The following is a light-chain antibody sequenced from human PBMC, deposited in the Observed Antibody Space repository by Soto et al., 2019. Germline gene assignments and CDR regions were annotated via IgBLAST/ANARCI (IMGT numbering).Light chain of an antibody. V-gene: IGLV2-11*01. CDR1: SSDIGAYNY. CDR2: DVS. Sequence: QSVLTQPRSVSGSPGQSVTISCTGTSSDIGAYNYVSWYQQQPGKVPKLMLYDVSKRPSGVPDRFSGSKSGNTASLTISGLQADDEADYYCCSYAGAYIYVFATGTKLTVL. CDR3: CSYAGAYIYV. J-gene: IGLJ1*01.